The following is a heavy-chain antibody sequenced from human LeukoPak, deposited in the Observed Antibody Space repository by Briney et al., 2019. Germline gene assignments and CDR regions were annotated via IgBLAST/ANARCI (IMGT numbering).Heavy chain of an antibody. J-gene: IGHJ4*02. CDR3: ASGSYYLNLYY. CDR2: IKQDGSEK. CDR1: GFTFSTYW. V-gene: IGHV3-7*01. Sequence: GGSLRLSCAASGFTFSTYWMSWVRQAPGKGLEWVANIKQDGSEKHYVESVKGRFTISRENAKNSLYLQMNSLRAEDTAVYYCASGSYYLNLYYWGQGTLVTVSS. D-gene: IGHD1-26*01.